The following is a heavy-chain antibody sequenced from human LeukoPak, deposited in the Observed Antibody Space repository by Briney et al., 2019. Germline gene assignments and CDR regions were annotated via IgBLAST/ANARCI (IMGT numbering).Heavy chain of an antibody. Sequence: GGSLRLSCAASGFTFSDDNTSWLRQAPGKGLEWVSYISSSSSYTNYADSVKGRFTISRDNAKNSLYLQMNRTRGEVAAGDYCSRYRHYDSSGSLSYWGQGTLVTVSS. V-gene: IGHV3-11*03. D-gene: IGHD3-22*01. CDR2: ISSSSSYT. CDR1: GFTFSDDN. J-gene: IGHJ4*02. CDR3: SRYRHYDSSGSLSY.